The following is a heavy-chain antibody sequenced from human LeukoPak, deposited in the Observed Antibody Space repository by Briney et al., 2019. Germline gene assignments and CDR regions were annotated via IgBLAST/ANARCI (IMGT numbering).Heavy chain of an antibody. CDR1: GYTFTGYY. CDR3: ARDPLLRFGARAFDI. V-gene: IGHV1-2*06. D-gene: IGHD3-10*01. Sequence: ASVKASCKASGYTFTGYYMHWVRQAPGQGLEWMGRINPNSGGTNYAQKFQGRVTMTRDTSISTAYMELSRLRSDDTAVYYCARDPLLRFGARAFDIWGQGTMVTVSS. J-gene: IGHJ3*02. CDR2: INPNSGGT.